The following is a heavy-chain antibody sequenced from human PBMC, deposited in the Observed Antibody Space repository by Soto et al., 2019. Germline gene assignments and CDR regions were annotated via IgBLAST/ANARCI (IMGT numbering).Heavy chain of an antibody. J-gene: IGHJ5*02. CDR1: GGSITRGGYY. CDR2: IYNSGTT. CDR3: ARHPAP. V-gene: IGHV4-31*01. Sequence: QVQLQESGPGLVKPSETLSLTCTVSGGSITRGGYYWSWIRQHPGKGLEWIGYIYNSGTTYYNPSPXSXXTLSVATSKNQFSLKLTSVTAADTAVYYCARHPAPWGQGTLVTVSS.